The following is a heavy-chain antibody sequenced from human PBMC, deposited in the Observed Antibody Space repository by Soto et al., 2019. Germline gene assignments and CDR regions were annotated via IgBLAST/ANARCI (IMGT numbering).Heavy chain of an antibody. Sequence: GGSLRLSCAASGFTLSSSAMNWCRKALGKRLEWVSTMSGSDARTYYADSVKGRLTISRDDSKNTLYLQMNSLSAEDTALYYFAKELDGGAYHQAFDYWGQGTMVTVSS. CDR3: AKELDGGAYHQAFDY. D-gene: IGHD2-15*01. J-gene: IGHJ4*02. CDR1: GFTLSSSA. V-gene: IGHV3-23*01. CDR2: MSGSDART.